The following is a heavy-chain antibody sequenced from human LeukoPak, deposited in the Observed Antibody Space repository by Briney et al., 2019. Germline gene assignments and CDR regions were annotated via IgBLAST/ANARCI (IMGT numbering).Heavy chain of an antibody. V-gene: IGHV4-59*01. CDR3: ARSEAIYSSSVSLFDP. CDR1: ADSLSSYY. Sequence: PSETLSLTCTVSADSLSSYYWSLTPQPPGKGLEWIGYISHTRNTNYHPSLTGRLTLSLDTSKNQVSLKVTSVTAADTAVYYCARSEAIYSSSVSLFDPWGQGTLVTVSS. J-gene: IGHJ5*02. CDR2: ISHTRNT. D-gene: IGHD6-13*01.